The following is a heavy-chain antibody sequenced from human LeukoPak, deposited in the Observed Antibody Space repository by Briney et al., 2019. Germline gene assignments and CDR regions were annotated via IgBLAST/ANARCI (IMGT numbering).Heavy chain of an antibody. Sequence: ASVKVSCKASGYTFTGYYMHWVRQAPGQGLEWMGWINPDSGGTNYAQTFQGRVTMTRDTSIGTAYMELSRLRSDDTAVYYCAPSGTYRSTDYYFDYWGQGTLVTVSS. V-gene: IGHV1-2*02. CDR2: INPDSGGT. CDR3: APSGTYRSTDYYFDY. D-gene: IGHD1-26*01. J-gene: IGHJ4*02. CDR1: GYTFTGYY.